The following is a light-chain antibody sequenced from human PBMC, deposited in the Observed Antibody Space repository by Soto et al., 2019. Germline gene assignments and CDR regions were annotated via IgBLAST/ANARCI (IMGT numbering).Light chain of an antibody. CDR2: AAS. CDR1: QTVSNSY. J-gene: IGKJ1*01. CDR3: QQYGNSPWT. V-gene: IGKV3-20*01. Sequence: ETVLTQSPGTLSLSPGERATLSCRASQTVSNSYVAWYQHKPGQAPRVLIHAASRRDTGIPGRFSGSGFGTEFTLTISRLDPEDFAVYYCQQYGNSPWTFGQGTKVDIK.